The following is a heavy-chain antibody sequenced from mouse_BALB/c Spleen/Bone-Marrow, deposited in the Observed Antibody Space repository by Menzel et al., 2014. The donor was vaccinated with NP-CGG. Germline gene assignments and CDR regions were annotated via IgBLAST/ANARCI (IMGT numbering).Heavy chain of an antibody. CDR2: IWAGGST. CDR1: GFSLTSYG. Sequence: VQLQQSGPGLVAPSQGLSITCTVSGFSLTSYGVHWVRQPPGKGLEWLGVIWAGGSTNYNSALMFRLSISKDNSKSQVFLKMNSLQTDDTAMYYCAREGSTMITTPFAYWGQGTLVTVSA. J-gene: IGHJ3*01. D-gene: IGHD2-4*01. CDR3: AREGSTMITTPFAY. V-gene: IGHV2-9*02.